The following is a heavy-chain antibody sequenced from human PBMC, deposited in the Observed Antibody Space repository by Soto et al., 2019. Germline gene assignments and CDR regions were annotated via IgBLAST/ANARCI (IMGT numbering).Heavy chain of an antibody. CDR1: GGSISSYY. Sequence: QVQLQESGPGLVKPSETLSLTCTVSGGSISSYYWSWIRQPPGKGLEWIGYVYYSGSTNYNPSLTSRVTISVDTSKNQFSLKLSSVTAADTAVYYCARRWGVTLDYWGQGTLVTVSS. V-gene: IGHV4-59*01. J-gene: IGHJ4*02. CDR3: ARRWGVTLDY. CDR2: VYYSGST. D-gene: IGHD2-21*02.